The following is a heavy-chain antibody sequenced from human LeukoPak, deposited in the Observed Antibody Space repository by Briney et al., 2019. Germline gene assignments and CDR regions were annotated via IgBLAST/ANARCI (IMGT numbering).Heavy chain of an antibody. CDR3: AKGVVVVPAKYYFDY. V-gene: IGHV3-23*01. Sequence: GGSLRLSCAASGFTFSSYAMSWVRQAPGKGLEWVSAISGSGGSTYYADSVKGRFTISRDNSKNTLYLQMNSLRAEDTAVYYCAKGVVVVPAKYYFDYWGQGTLVTVSS. D-gene: IGHD2-15*01. CDR2: ISGSGGST. CDR1: GFTFSSYA. J-gene: IGHJ4*02.